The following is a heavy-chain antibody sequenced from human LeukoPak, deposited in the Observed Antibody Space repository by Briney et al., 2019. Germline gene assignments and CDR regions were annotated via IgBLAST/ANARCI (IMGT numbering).Heavy chain of an antibody. CDR1: GYTFTSYD. CDR3: ARGLFGPSPLDY. V-gene: IGHV1-8*01. Sequence: GASVKVSCKASGYTFTSYDINWVRQATGQGLEWMGWMNPNSGNTGYAQKFQGRVTMTRDTSISTAYMELSRLRSDDTAVYYCARGLFGPSPLDYWGQGTLVTVSS. D-gene: IGHD3-16*01. CDR2: MNPNSGNT. J-gene: IGHJ4*02.